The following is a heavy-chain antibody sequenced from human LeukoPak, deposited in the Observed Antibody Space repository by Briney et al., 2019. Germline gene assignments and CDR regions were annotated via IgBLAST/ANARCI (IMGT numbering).Heavy chain of an antibody. CDR1: GGSISSSSYY. J-gene: IGHJ4*02. V-gene: IGHV4-39*01. Sequence: SETLSLTCTVSGGSISSSSYYWGWIHQPPGKGLEWIGTIYYSGSTYYNPSLKSRVTISVDTSKNQFSLKLSSVTAADTAVYYCARFRYGSGSSNFDYWGQGTLVTVSS. CDR2: IYYSGST. CDR3: ARFRYGSGSSNFDY. D-gene: IGHD3-10*01.